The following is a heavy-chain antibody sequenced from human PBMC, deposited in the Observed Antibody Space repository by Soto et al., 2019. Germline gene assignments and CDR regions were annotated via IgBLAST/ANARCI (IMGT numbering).Heavy chain of an antibody. J-gene: IGHJ4*02. V-gene: IGHV4-61*01. CDR2: IYQSGTT. Sequence: PSETLSLTCSVSGGSVRSGSYYGTWIRQPPGKGLEWIGYIYQSGTTNYNASLKSRVTISIDTSKNQFFLKLNSVTAADTAVYYCARDSSGRHDYWGQGTLVTVSS. D-gene: IGHD3-22*01. CDR3: ARDSSGRHDY. CDR1: GGSVRSGSYY.